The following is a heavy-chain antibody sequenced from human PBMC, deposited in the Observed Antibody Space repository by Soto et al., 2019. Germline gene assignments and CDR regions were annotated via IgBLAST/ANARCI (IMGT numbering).Heavy chain of an antibody. CDR3: VRQGIDYLHGLVDV. D-gene: IGHD4-17*01. J-gene: IGHJ6*02. Sequence: QVQLQQSGPRLVKPSETLSLTCTVSSGPDRSHNWGWIRQPAGRGLEWIGYVYYTGDTAYNPSLRGRVTISADTSTNHISLTLNSVTAADTAVYYCVRQGIDYLHGLVDVWGQGTTVSVSS. CDR2: VYYTGDT. CDR1: SGPDRSHN. V-gene: IGHV4-59*08.